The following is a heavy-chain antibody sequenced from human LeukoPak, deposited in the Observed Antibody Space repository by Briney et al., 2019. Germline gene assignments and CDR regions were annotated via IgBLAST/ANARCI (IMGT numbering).Heavy chain of an antibody. Sequence: GGSLRLSSAASGFTFSSYAMSWVRQAPGKGLEWVSAISGSGGSTYYADSVKGRFTISRDNSKNTLYLQMNSLRAEDTAVYYCAKWAFYDFWSGYYWYYFDYWGQGTLVTVSS. V-gene: IGHV3-23*01. CDR3: AKWAFYDFWSGYYWYYFDY. D-gene: IGHD3-3*01. J-gene: IGHJ4*02. CDR1: GFTFSSYA. CDR2: ISGSGGST.